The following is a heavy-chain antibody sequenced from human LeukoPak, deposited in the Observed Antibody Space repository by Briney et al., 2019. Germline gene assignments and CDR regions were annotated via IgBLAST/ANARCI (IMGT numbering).Heavy chain of an antibody. Sequence: SETLSLTCTVSGGSISSGGYYWSWIRQHLGKGLEWIGYIYYSGSTYYNPSLKSRVTISVDTSKNQFSLKLSSVTAADTAVYYCAREHSTPGYSSSWYGGWFDPWGQGTLVTVSS. D-gene: IGHD6-13*01. J-gene: IGHJ5*02. CDR3: AREHSTPGYSSSWYGGWFDP. CDR2: IYYSGST. CDR1: GGSISSGGYY. V-gene: IGHV4-31*03.